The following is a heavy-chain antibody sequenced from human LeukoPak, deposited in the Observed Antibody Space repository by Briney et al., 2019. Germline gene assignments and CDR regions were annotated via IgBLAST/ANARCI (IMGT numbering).Heavy chain of an antibody. D-gene: IGHD1-1*01. Sequence: GGSLRLSCAASGFTFSDYYMSWIRQAPVKVLEWVSYISSSGSTIYYADSVKGRFTISRDNSKNTLYLQMNSLRAEDTALYYCAKDPRYNVYYFDYWSQGTLVTVSS. J-gene: IGHJ4*02. CDR2: ISSSGSTI. V-gene: IGHV3-11*01. CDR3: AKDPRYNVYYFDY. CDR1: GFTFSDYY.